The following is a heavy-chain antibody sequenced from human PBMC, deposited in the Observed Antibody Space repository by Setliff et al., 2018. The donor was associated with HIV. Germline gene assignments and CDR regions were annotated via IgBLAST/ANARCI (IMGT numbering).Heavy chain of an antibody. V-gene: IGHV1-69*13. D-gene: IGHD1-20*01. J-gene: IGHJ4*02. CDR1: GGTFSSYA. Sequence: SVKVSCKASGGTFSSYAISWVRQAPGQGLEWMGGIIPIFGTANYAQKFQGRVTITADESASTAYMELSSLRSEDTAVYYCAKEGDGYDLDLDYWGQGTLVTVSS. CDR2: IIPIFGTA. CDR3: AKEGDGYDLDLDY.